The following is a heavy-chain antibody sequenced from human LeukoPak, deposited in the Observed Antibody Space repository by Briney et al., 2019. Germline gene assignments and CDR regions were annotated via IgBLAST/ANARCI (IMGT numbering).Heavy chain of an antibody. CDR1: VGSISSSNW. CDR3: ARTSYYYDSSGYSMWTDY. Sequence: PSGTLSLTCAVSVGSISSSNWWSWVRQPPGKGLEWIGEIYRSGSTNYNPSLKSRVTISVDKSKNQFSLKLSSVTAADTAVYYCARTSYYYDSSGYSMWTDYWGQGTLVTVSS. J-gene: IGHJ4*02. CDR2: IYRSGST. V-gene: IGHV4-4*02. D-gene: IGHD3-22*01.